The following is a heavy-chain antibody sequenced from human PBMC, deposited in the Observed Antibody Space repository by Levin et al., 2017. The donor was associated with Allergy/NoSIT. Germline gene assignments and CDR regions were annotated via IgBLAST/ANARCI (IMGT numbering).Heavy chain of an antibody. V-gene: IGHV3-33*01. Sequence: GGSLRLSCAASGFTFSSYGMHWVRQAPGKGLEWVAVIWYDGSNKYYADSVKGRFTISRDNSKNTLYLQMNSLRAEDTAVYYCARGAIGIAARPYYYYGMDGWGQGTTVTVSS. J-gene: IGHJ6*02. CDR1: GFTFSSYG. CDR2: IWYDGSNK. CDR3: ARGAIGIAARPYYYYGMDG. D-gene: IGHD6-6*01.